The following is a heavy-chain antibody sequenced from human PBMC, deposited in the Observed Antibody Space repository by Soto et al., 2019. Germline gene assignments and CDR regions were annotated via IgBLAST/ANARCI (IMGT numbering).Heavy chain of an antibody. D-gene: IGHD3-22*01. CDR3: ARDLTDSYYYDSSGPRGAFDI. CDR2: TYYSGST. Sequence: SETLSLTCTVSGGSISSYYWSWIRQPPGKGLEWIGYTYYSGSTNYNPSLKSRVTISVDTSKNQFSLKLSSVTAADTAVYYCARDLTDSYYYDSSGPRGAFDIWGQGTMVT. CDR1: GGSISSYY. J-gene: IGHJ3*02. V-gene: IGHV4-59*01.